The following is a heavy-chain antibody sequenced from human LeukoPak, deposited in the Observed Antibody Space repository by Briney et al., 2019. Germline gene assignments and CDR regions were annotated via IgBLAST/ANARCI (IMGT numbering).Heavy chain of an antibody. V-gene: IGHV3-21*01. CDR1: GFTVSSNY. J-gene: IGHJ4*02. CDR2: ISSSSSYI. CDR3: ARAPGVLGSGPLTDY. Sequence: GGSLRLSCAASGFTVSSNYMSWVRQAPGKGLEWVSSISSSSSYIYYADSVKGRFTISRDNAKNSLYLQMNSLRAEDTAVYYCARAPGVLGSGPLTDYWGQGTLVTVSS. D-gene: IGHD3-10*01.